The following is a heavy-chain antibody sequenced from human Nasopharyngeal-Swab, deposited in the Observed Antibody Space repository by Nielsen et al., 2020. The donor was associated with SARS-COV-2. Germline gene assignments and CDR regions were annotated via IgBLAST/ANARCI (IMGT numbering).Heavy chain of an antibody. V-gene: IGHV3-21*01. Sequence: WIRQPPGKGLDWVSSISSSSTYIYYADSVKGRFTVSRDNAKNSLYLQMSSLRTEDAAVYYCARSPYYDFWSGYYTRFDYWGRGTLVTVSS. CDR3: ARSPYYDFWSGYYTRFDY. J-gene: IGHJ4*02. CDR2: ISSSSTYI. D-gene: IGHD3-3*01.